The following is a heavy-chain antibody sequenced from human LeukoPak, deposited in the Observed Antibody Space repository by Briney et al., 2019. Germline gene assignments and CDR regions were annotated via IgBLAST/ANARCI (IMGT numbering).Heavy chain of an antibody. CDR2: IYYSGST. CDR3: ARHPYSAGYNWNYTPWYFDL. Sequence: SETLSLTCTVSGGSISSSSYYWGWIRQPPGKGLEWIGSIYYSGSTYYNPSLKSRVTISVDTSKNQFSLKLSSVTAADTAVYYCARHPYSAGYNWNYTPWYFDLWGRGTLVTVSS. J-gene: IGHJ2*01. D-gene: IGHD1-7*01. V-gene: IGHV4-39*01. CDR1: GGSISSSSYY.